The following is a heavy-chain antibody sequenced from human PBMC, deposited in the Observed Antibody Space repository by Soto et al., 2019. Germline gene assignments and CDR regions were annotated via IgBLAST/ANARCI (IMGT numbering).Heavy chain of an antibody. D-gene: IGHD4-17*01. CDR3: AQTAMTVYYIVF. Sequence: GASVKVSCKASGYTFTSYYMHWVRQATGQGIEWMGVIEPSGGSRSYTQKFQGRVTMTRDTSTSTVYMELSSLRSEDTVVYYCAQTAMTVYYIVFWGQGTLVTVYS. CDR2: IEPSGGSR. J-gene: IGHJ4*02. V-gene: IGHV1-46*01. CDR1: GYTFTSYY.